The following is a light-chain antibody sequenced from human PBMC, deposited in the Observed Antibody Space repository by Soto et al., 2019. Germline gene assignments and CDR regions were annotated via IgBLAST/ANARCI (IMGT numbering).Light chain of an antibody. Sequence: EIVLTQSPGTLSLSPGERATLSCRASQSVGSRYLAWYQQKPGQAPRLLIFAASNRATGIPARFSGSGSGTDFTLTISSLEPEDFAVYYCQQRSNWPPITFGQGTRLEIK. CDR1: QSVGSRY. CDR3: QQRSNWPPIT. J-gene: IGKJ5*01. V-gene: IGKV3-11*01. CDR2: AAS.